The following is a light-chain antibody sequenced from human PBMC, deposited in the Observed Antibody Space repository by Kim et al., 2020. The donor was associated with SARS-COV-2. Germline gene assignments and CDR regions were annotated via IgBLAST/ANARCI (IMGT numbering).Light chain of an antibody. J-gene: IGKJ4*01. Sequence: EIVLTQSPATLSLSPGERATLSCRASQSVSSYLVWYQQKPGQAPRLLIYDASNRATGIPARFSGSGSGTDFTLTISSLEPEDFAVYYCRQRSNWPPLTFGGGTKVDIK. V-gene: IGKV3-11*01. CDR1: QSVSSY. CDR3: RQRSNWPPLT. CDR2: DAS.